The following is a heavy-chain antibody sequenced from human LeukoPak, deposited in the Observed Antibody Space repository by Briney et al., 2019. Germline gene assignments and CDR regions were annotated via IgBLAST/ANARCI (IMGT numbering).Heavy chain of an antibody. Sequence: GGSLRLSCAASGFTFSSYAISWVRQAPGKGLEWVSAISGSGGSTYYADSVKGRFTISRDNSKNTLYLQMNSLRAEDTAVYYCAKREYSYGLYYFDYWGQGTLVTVSS. CDR3: AKREYSYGLYYFDY. CDR2: ISGSGGST. CDR1: GFTFSSYA. J-gene: IGHJ4*02. D-gene: IGHD5-18*01. V-gene: IGHV3-23*01.